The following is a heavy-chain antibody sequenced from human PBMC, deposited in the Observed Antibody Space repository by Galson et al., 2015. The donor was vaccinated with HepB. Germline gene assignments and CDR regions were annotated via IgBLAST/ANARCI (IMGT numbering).Heavy chain of an antibody. CDR3: ARYRQGWFDP. J-gene: IGHJ5*02. D-gene: IGHD3-16*02. V-gene: IGHV3-11*06. Sequence: SLRLSCAASGFPFSDYYMSWIRQAPGKGLKWVSHISTTSSYTNYAVSVKGRFTISRDNDKNSVSLKMNSLRDEGTAVYYCARYRQGWFDPWGQGTLVTVSS. CDR1: GFPFSDYY. CDR2: ISTTSSYT.